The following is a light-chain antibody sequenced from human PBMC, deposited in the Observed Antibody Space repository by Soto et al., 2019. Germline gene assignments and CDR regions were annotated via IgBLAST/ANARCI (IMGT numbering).Light chain of an antibody. J-gene: IGKJ2*02. Sequence: DIVMTQSPLSLPVTPGEPASISCRSSQSLLHSNGYNYLDWYLQKPGQSPQLLIYLGSNRASGVPDRFSGSGSGTDFTLKISRVEAEDVGVYYCMQALQTSWTFGQATKLEIK. V-gene: IGKV2-28*01. CDR3: MQALQTSWT. CDR1: QSLLHSNGYNY. CDR2: LGS.